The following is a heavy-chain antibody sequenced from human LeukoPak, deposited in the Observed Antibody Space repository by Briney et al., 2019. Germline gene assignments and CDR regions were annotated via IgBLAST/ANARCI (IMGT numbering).Heavy chain of an antibody. Sequence: ASVKFSCKASGGTFSSYAINWVRQAPGQGLEWMGRIIPILGIANYAQKFQGRVTITADKSTSTAYMELSSLRSEDTAVYYCARVRAGATTSGAFDIWGQGTMVTVSS. CDR1: GGTFSSYA. D-gene: IGHD1-26*01. CDR3: ARVRAGATTSGAFDI. J-gene: IGHJ3*02. V-gene: IGHV1-69*04. CDR2: IIPILGIA.